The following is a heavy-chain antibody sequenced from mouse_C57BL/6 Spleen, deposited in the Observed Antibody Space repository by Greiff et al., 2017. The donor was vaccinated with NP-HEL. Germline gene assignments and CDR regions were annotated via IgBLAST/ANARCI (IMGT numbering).Heavy chain of an antibody. Sequence: QVQLQQPGAELVRPGSSVKLSCKASGYTFTSYWMHWVKQRPIQGLEWIGNIDPSDSETHYNQKFKDKATLTEDKSSSTAYMQLSSLTSEDSAVYYCASYDGYSNAMDYWGQGTSVTVSS. J-gene: IGHJ4*01. D-gene: IGHD2-3*01. CDR2: IDPSDSET. CDR1: GYTFTSYW. CDR3: ASYDGYSNAMDY. V-gene: IGHV1-52*01.